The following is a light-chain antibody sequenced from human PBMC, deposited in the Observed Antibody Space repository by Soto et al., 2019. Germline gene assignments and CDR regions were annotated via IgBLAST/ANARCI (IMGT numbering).Light chain of an antibody. CDR3: QQYSDWPLT. Sequence: EIVMTQFPDTLSVSPGERATLSCRASQSVSSNLAWYQHKPGRAPRLLMYGASTRATGVPARFSGSGSGTEFTLTIGSLQSEDFAVYYCQQYSDWPLTFGQATKVEIK. V-gene: IGKV3-15*01. J-gene: IGKJ1*01. CDR1: QSVSSN. CDR2: GAS.